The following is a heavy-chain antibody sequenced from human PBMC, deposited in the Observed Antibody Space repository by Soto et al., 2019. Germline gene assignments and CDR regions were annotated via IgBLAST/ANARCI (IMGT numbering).Heavy chain of an antibody. Sequence: SVKVSCKASGGTFSSYAISWVRRAPGQGLEWMGGIIPIFGTANYAQKFQGRVTITADESTSTAYMELSSLRSEDTAVYYCARDPRALRSDWFDPWGQGTLVTVSS. CDR3: ARDPRALRSDWFDP. CDR2: IIPIFGTA. V-gene: IGHV1-69*13. J-gene: IGHJ5*02. CDR1: GGTFSSYA. D-gene: IGHD3-3*01.